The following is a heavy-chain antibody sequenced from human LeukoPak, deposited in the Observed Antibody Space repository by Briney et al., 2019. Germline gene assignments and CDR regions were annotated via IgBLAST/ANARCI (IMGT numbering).Heavy chain of an antibody. V-gene: IGHV3-74*01. CDR2: INEDGSTI. D-gene: IGHD1-26*01. CDR3: VKDFVGADEF. Sequence: PGGSLRLSCAASGFTLSSYWMHWVRQAPGKGLVWVSRINEDGSTINYADSVRGQFTISRDIAKNALYLQMNSLRPEDAAVYYCVKDFVGADEFWGQGTLVTVSS. J-gene: IGHJ4*02. CDR1: GFTLSSYW.